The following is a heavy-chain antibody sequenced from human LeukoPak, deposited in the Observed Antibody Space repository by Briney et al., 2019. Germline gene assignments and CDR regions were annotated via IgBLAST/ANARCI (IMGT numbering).Heavy chain of an antibody. Sequence: PLETLSLTCTVSGGSMRSNYWSPTRQPPGKGLEWIGNIYYSGSTNYDPSPKSRVTISIDPSKNQFSLKLSSVTAADTAVYYCARNIYYASWGATFDIWGQGTMVTVSS. CDR1: GGSMRSNY. J-gene: IGHJ3*02. V-gene: IGHV4-59*01. CDR2: IYYSGST. D-gene: IGHD1-26*01. CDR3: ARNIYYASWGATFDI.